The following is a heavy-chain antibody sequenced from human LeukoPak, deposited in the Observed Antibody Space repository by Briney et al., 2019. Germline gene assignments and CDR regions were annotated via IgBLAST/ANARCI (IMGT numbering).Heavy chain of an antibody. J-gene: IGHJ4*02. Sequence: SQTLSLTCTVSGGSISSGGYYWSWIRQHPGKGLEWIGYIYYSGSTYYNPSLKSRVTISVDTSKNQFSRKLSSVTAADTAVYYCARWIDSSGYRALYYFDYWGQGTLVTVSS. V-gene: IGHV4-31*03. CDR1: GGSISSGGYY. CDR3: ARWIDSSGYRALYYFDY. CDR2: IYYSGST. D-gene: IGHD3-22*01.